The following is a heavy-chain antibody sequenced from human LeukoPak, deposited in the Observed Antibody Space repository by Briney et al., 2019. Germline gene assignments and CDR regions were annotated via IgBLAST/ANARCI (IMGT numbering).Heavy chain of an antibody. J-gene: IGHJ4*02. D-gene: IGHD4-11*01. CDR3: ARGIRSPIDYSNPLDFDY. Sequence: PGGSLRLSCAASGFTFDDYAMHWVRHAPGKGLVWVSRINSDGSSTSYADSVKGRFTISRDNAKNTLYLQMNSLRAEDTAVYYCARGIRSPIDYSNPLDFDYWGQGTLVTVSS. V-gene: IGHV3-74*01. CDR1: GFTFDDYA. CDR2: INSDGSST.